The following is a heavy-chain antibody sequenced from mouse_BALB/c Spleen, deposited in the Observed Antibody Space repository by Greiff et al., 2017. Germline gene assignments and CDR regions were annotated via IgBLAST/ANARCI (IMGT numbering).Heavy chain of an antibody. V-gene: IGHV5-6-5*01. CDR2: ISSGGST. CDR1: GFTFSSYA. Sequence: EVKVVESGGGLVKPGGSLKLSCAASGFTFSSYAMSWVRQTPEKRLEWVASISSGGSTYYPDSVKGRFTISRDNARNILYLQMSSLRSEDTAMYYCARGQGDDYWFAYWGQGTLVTVSA. J-gene: IGHJ3*01. CDR3: ARGQGDDYWFAY. D-gene: IGHD2-4*01.